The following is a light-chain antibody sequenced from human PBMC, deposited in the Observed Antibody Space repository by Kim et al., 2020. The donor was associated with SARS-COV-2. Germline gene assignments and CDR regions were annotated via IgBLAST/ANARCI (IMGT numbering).Light chain of an antibody. CDR1: QSVSSSY. CDR2: GAS. V-gene: IGKV3-20*01. CDR3: QQYGSSPET. J-gene: IGKJ2*01. Sequence: EIVLTQSPGTLSLSPVERATLSCRASQSVSSSYLACYQQKPGQAPRLLIYGASSRATGIPDRFSGSGSGTDFTLTISRLEPEDFAVYYCQQYGSSPETFGQGTKLEI.